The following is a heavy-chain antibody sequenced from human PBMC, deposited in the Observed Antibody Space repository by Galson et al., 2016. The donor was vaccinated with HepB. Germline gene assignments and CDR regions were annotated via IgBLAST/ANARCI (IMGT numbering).Heavy chain of an antibody. D-gene: IGHD4/OR15-4a*01. CDR3: ARGLYGGAAA. V-gene: IGHV4-59*08. CDR1: GGPIS. CDR2: MYYSGNT. J-gene: IGHJ4*02. Sequence: SETLSLTCTISGGPISWIRQPPGKGLEWIGYMYYSGNTNYNPSLESRATISLDTSKNQFALTLRFVTAADTAVYYCARGLYGGAAAWGQGTLVTVSS.